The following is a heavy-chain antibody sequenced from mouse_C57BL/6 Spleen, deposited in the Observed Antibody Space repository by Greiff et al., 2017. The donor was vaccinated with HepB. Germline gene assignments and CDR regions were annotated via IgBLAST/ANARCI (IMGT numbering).Heavy chain of an antibody. J-gene: IGHJ4*01. Sequence: QVQLQQSGPELVKPGASVKISCKASGYSFSSSWMNWVKQRPGKGLEWIGRIYPGDGDTNYNGKFKGKAILTADKSSRTAYMQLSSLTSEDSAVYLCASYYYGSSPYAMDDWGKGTSVAVSS. CDR1: GYSFSSSW. V-gene: IGHV1-82*01. CDR3: ASYYYGSSPYAMDD. CDR2: IYPGDGDT. D-gene: IGHD1-1*01.